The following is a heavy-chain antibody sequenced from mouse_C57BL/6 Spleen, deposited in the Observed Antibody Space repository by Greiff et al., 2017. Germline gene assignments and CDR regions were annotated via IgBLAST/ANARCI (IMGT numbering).Heavy chain of an antibody. V-gene: IGHV8-12*01. CDR3: ARREYYVAYYCDY. CDR2: IYWDDDK. CDR1: GFSLSTSGMG. D-gene: IGHD1-1*01. J-gene: IGHJ2*01. Sequence: QVTLNVSGPGILQSSQPLSLTCSFSGFSLSTSGMGVSWIRQPSGKGLEWLAHIYWDDDKRYNPSLKSRPPISKDTSSNQVFLKITSVDTADTATYDCARREYYVAYYCDYWGQGTTLTVSS.